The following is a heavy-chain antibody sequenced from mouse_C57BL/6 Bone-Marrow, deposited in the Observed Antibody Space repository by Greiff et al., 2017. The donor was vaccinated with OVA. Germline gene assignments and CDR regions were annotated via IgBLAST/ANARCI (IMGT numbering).Heavy chain of an antibody. Sequence: QVQLQQSGSELRSPGSSVKLSCKDFDSEVFPIAYMSWVRQKPGHGFEWIGGILPSIGRTIYGEKFEDKATLDADTLSNTAYLELNSLTSEDSAIYYCARRGYYYGSLANWDPYYFDYWGQGTTLTVSS. J-gene: IGHJ2*01. V-gene: IGHV15-2*01. CDR1: DSEVFPIAY. CDR2: ILPSIGRT. D-gene: IGHD1-1*01. CDR3: ARRGYYYGSLANWDPYYFDY.